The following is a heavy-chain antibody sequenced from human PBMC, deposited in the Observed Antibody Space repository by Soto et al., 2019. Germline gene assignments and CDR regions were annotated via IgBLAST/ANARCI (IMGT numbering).Heavy chain of an antibody. CDR3: VRDGSKTLRDWFDP. J-gene: IGHJ5*02. CDR1: GGSVSKFY. V-gene: IGHV4-4*07. CDR2: VYATGTT. Sequence: QVQLQESGPGVLKPSETLSLSCSVSGGSVSKFYWSWIRKTAGQGLEWMGRVYATGTTDYNPSLRSRVTMSVDISKKTFSLRLTSVTAADTGVYYCVRDGSKTLRDWFDPWGQGKLVTVSS.